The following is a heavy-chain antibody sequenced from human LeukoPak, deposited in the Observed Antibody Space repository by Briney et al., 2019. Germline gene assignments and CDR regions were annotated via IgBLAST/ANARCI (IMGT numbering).Heavy chain of an antibody. V-gene: IGHV3-21*01. CDR2: ISSSSSYI. D-gene: IGHD3-10*01. CDR1: GLTFSSYS. Sequence: GGSLRLSCAASGLTFSSYSMNWVRQAPGKGLEWVSSISSSSSYIYYADSVKGRFTISRDNAKNSLYLQMNSLRAEDTAVYYCARGFGELPPSYYYYGMDVWGQGTTVTVSS. CDR3: ARGFGELPPSYYYYGMDV. J-gene: IGHJ6*02.